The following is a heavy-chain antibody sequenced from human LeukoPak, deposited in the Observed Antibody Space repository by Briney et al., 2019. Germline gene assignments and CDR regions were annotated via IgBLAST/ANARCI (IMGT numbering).Heavy chain of an antibody. D-gene: IGHD4-17*01. V-gene: IGHV1-18*01. Sequence: ASVKVSCKASGYTFTSYGISWVRQAPGQGLDWMGWISAYNGNTNYEQNLQGRVTMTTDTSTSTAYMELRSLRSDDTAVYYCAREGQYGDYVHFQHWGQGTLVTVSS. CDR2: ISAYNGNT. CDR3: AREGQYGDYVHFQH. J-gene: IGHJ1*01. CDR1: GYTFTSYG.